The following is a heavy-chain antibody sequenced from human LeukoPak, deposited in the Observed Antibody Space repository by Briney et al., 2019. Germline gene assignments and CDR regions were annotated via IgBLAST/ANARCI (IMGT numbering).Heavy chain of an antibody. J-gene: IGHJ4*02. Sequence: SETLSLTCTVSGGSISSGGYYWSWIRQHPGKGLEWIGYIYYSGSTYYNPSLKSRVTMSVDTSKNQFSLKLSSVTAADTAVYYCARWDNTYFDYWGQGTLVTVSS. CDR1: GGSISSGGYY. CDR2: IYYSGST. D-gene: IGHD1-1*01. CDR3: ARWDNTYFDY. V-gene: IGHV4-31*03.